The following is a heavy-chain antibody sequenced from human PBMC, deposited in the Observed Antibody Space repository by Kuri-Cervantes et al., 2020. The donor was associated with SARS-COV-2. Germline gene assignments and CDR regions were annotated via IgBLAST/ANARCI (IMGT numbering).Heavy chain of an antibody. CDR1: GFTFSSYS. J-gene: IGHJ4*02. Sequence: GESLKISCASSGFTFSSYSMNWVRQAPGKGLEWVSYISRSSSTIHYADSVKGRFTISRDNAKNSLYLQMNSLRAEDTAVYYCARDRPGIVVVPAGGIDYWGQGTLVTVSS. CDR2: ISRSSSTI. V-gene: IGHV3-48*01. CDR3: ARDRPGIVVVPAGGIDY. D-gene: IGHD2-2*01.